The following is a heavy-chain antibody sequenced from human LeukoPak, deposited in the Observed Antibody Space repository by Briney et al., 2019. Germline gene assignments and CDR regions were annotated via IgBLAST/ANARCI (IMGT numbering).Heavy chain of an antibody. Sequence: ASVTVSCKASGYTFTSYGISWVRQAPGQGLEWMGWISAYNGNTNYAQKLQGRVTMTTDTSTSTAYMELRSLRSDDTAVYYCASARKQWELYPFDYWGQGTLVTVSS. CDR3: ASARKQWELYPFDY. J-gene: IGHJ4*02. V-gene: IGHV1-18*01. CDR2: ISAYNGNT. CDR1: GYTFTSYG. D-gene: IGHD1-26*01.